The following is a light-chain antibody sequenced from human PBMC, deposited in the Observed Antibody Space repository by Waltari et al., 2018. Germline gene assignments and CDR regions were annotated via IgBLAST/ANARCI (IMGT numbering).Light chain of an antibody. CDR3: QQSDSPPPA. CDR1: QSISSS. V-gene: IGKV1-39*01. Sequence: DIQMTQSPSSLSASVGDSITITCRASQSISSSLNWYQQKSGEAPKHLISAAFGLQSGVPSRFRLSGDGTDFTLSISSLHPEDSATYCCQQSDSPPPAFGQGTTVEIK. J-gene: IGKJ1*01. CDR2: AAF.